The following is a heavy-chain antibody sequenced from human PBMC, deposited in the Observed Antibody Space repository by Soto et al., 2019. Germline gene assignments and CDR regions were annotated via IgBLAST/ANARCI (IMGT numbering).Heavy chain of an antibody. CDR1: GFTFSSYS. D-gene: IGHD2-2*01. CDR2: ISSSSSYI. Sequence: AGGSLRLSCAASGFTFSSYSMNWVRQAPGKGLEWVSSISSSSSYIYYADSVKGRFTISRDNAKNSLYLQMNSLRAEDTAVYYCARIREDIVVVPAAYALDYWGQGTLVTVSS. J-gene: IGHJ4*02. CDR3: ARIREDIVVVPAAYALDY. V-gene: IGHV3-21*01.